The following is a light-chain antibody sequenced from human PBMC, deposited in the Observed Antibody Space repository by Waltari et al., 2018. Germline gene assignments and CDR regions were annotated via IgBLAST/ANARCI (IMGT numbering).Light chain of an antibody. J-gene: IGLJ3*02. Sequence: QLVLTQSPSASASLGASVKLNCTLNSVHRRNVVASLQQQPEKGPRYLIKVTRAGSHSTVDEIPDRFSGSSSGAERYLTISSVQSEDEADYYCQTGGHGTWVFGGGTKLTVL. CDR1: SVHRRNV. CDR2: VTRAGSH. CDR3: QTGGHGTWV. V-gene: IGLV4-69*01.